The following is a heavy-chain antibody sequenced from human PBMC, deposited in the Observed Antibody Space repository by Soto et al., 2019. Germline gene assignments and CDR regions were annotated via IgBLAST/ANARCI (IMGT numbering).Heavy chain of an antibody. V-gene: IGHV3-21*06. Sequence: EVQLVESGGGLVKPGGSLRPSCAASGFTFSSYTVSWIRQAPGKGLEWLSSISASGTYIYYADSVKGRFTISRDNAKNSLYLQMNSLRAEDTAVYYCARDFSDYGYFDYWGQGTLVTVSS. CDR2: ISASGTYI. J-gene: IGHJ4*02. CDR1: GFTFSSYT. D-gene: IGHD4-17*01. CDR3: ARDFSDYGYFDY.